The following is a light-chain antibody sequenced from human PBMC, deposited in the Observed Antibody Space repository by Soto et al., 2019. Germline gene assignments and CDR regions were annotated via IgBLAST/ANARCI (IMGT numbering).Light chain of an antibody. Sequence: EIVMTQSPATLSVSPGERATLSCSASQSVSSNLAWYQQNPVQAPRLLIYGASIRATGITGRLSGSGSGIECTITINSLHSEDCAVYSCDQDDNWSPRITFSRGPEVDIK. J-gene: IGKJ3*01. CDR2: GAS. CDR1: QSVSSN. V-gene: IGKV3-15*01. CDR3: DQDDNWSPRIT.